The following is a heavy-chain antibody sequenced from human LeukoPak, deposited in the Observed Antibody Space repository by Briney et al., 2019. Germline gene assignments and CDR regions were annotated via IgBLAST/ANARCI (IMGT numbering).Heavy chain of an antibody. D-gene: IGHD3-22*01. V-gene: IGHV4-59*08. CDR2: IYHSGTT. CDR1: GGSISSYY. Sequence: SETLSLTCTVSGGSISSYYWSWIRQPPGKGLEWIGYIYHSGTTNYNPSLKSRVTISVDTSKNQFSLKLSSVTAADTAVYYCARVHDSSGYADYWGQGTLVTVSS. CDR3: ARVHDSSGYADY. J-gene: IGHJ4*02.